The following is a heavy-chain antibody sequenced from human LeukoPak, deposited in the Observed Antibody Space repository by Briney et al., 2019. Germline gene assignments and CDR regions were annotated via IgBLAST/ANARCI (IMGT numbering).Heavy chain of an antibody. V-gene: IGHV3-33*01. CDR3: ARMPPYYYGMDV. CDR1: GFTFSSYG. Sequence: GGSLRLSCAAPGFTFSSYGMHWVRQAPGKGLEWVAVIWYDGSNKYYADSVKGRFTISRDNSKNTLYLQMNSLRAEDTAVYYCARMPPYYYGMDVWGQGTTVTVSS. CDR2: IWYDGSNK. J-gene: IGHJ6*02. D-gene: IGHD2-2*01.